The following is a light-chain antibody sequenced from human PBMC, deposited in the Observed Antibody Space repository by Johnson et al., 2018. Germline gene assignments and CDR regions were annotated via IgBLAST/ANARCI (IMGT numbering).Light chain of an antibody. J-gene: IGLJ1*01. CDR1: SSNIGNNS. CDR3: GTWDSGLSAGNV. Sequence: QSVLTQPPSVSAAPGQKVTISCSESSSNIGNNSVSWYQQLPGTAPKLLIYENNKRPSGIPDRFSGSKSATSATLGITGLQPGDEADYYCGTWDSGLSAGNVFGTGTKVTVL. V-gene: IGLV1-51*02. CDR2: ENN.